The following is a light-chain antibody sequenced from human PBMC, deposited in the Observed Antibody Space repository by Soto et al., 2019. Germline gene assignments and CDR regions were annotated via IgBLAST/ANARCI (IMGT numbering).Light chain of an antibody. CDR3: QTWGTGIVV. CDR1: SGHSSNA. J-gene: IGLJ2*01. CDR2: LNSDGSH. V-gene: IGLV4-69*01. Sequence: PVLTQSPSASASLGASVKLTCTLSSGHSSNAIAWHQQQPEKGPRYLMKLNSDGSHSKGDGIPDRFSGSSSGAERYLTISSLQSEDEADYYCQTWGTGIVVFGGGTKLTVL.